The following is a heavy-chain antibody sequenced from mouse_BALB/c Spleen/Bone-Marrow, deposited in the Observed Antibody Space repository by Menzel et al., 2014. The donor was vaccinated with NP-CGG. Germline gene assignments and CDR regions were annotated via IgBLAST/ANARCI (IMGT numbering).Heavy chain of an antibody. CDR2: IDTSDSYT. D-gene: IGHD2-4*01. CDR3: ARGGHDFSLDY. CDR1: GYTFTDNW. V-gene: IGHV1-69*01. Sequence: QVQLQQSGAELGMPGASVKMSCKASGYTFTDNWIYWVKQGPGQGLEWIGAIDTSDSYTNYNQKFMGKASLTVDASSSTAYVQVSSLTSDDSAVYYCARGGHDFSLDYWGQGTSVTVSS. J-gene: IGHJ4*01.